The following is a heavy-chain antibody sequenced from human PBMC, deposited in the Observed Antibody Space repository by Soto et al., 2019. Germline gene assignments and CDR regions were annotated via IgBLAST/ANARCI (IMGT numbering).Heavy chain of an antibody. Sequence: ASVKVSCKASGYSFTSYGLSWVRQAPGQGLEWMGWTSAYNGNTKYAQKFQDRVTMATVTSTATAYMELRSLRPDDTAVYYCARDWGTWTLAVAGPWGQGTLVTVSS. CDR1: GYSFTSYG. J-gene: IGHJ5*02. CDR3: ARDWGTWTLAVAGP. D-gene: IGHD6-19*01. CDR2: TSAYNGNT. V-gene: IGHV1-18*01.